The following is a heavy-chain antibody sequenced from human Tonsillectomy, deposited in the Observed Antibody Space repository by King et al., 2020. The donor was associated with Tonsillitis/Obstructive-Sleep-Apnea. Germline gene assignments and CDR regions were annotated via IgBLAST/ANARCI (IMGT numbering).Heavy chain of an antibody. D-gene: IGHD2-2*01. Sequence: QVQLQQWGAGLLKPSETLSLTCAVYGGSFSGYYWSWIRQPPGKGLEWIGEISHSGSTNYNPSLKSRVTISVDTSKNQFSLKLSSVTAADTAVYYCARENIVVGPAALGGGFDYWGQGTLVTVSS. CDR2: ISHSGST. V-gene: IGHV4-34*02. CDR3: ARENIVVGPAALGGGFDY. J-gene: IGHJ4*02. CDR1: GGSFSGYY.